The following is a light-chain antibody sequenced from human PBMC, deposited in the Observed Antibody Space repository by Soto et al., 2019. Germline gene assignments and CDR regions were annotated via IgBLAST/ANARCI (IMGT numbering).Light chain of an antibody. CDR2: RIS. J-gene: IGKJ5*01. CDR1: QSVHIN. Sequence: EMVLTQSPAILSVSPVESTSLSCSSSQSVHINYLAWYQQHPGQPPRLLIYRISTRATGIPARFSGSGSGTEFSLTISSLQSEDFAVYYCQQYSKWPITFGQGTGLEI. CDR3: QQYSKWPIT. V-gene: IGKV3-15*01.